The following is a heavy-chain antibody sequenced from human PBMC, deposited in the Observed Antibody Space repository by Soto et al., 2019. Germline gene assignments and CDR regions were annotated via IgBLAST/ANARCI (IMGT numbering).Heavy chain of an antibody. CDR3: TRKRFGMDV. CDR1: GFTFSSSW. CDR2: IKEDGSEK. J-gene: IGHJ6*02. V-gene: IGHV3-7*03. Sequence: PGGSLRLSCAVSGFTFSSSWMSWVRQAPGKGLEWVANIKEDGSEKDYVDPVKGRFTITRDNAKNSLYLQMNNLRAEDTAVYFCTRKRFGMDVWGQGTTVTV.